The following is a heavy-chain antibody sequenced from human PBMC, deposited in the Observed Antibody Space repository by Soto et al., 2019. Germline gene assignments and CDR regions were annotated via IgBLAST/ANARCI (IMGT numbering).Heavy chain of an antibody. J-gene: IGHJ6*02. Sequence: SLRLSCAASGFTFSDYYMSRIRQAPGKGLEWVSYISSSSSYTNYADSVKGRFTISRDNAKSSLYLQMNSLRAEDTAVYYCARDRGDVVVVAAIQGYYYGMDVWGQGTTVTVSS. D-gene: IGHD2-15*01. CDR2: ISSSSSYT. CDR1: GFTFSDYY. CDR3: ARDRGDVVVVAAIQGYYYGMDV. V-gene: IGHV3-11*05.